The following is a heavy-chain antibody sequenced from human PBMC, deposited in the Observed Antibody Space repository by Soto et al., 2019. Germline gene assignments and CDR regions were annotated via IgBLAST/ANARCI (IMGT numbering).Heavy chain of an antibody. Sequence: SETLSLTCTVSGGSIRNNYWSWIRQPPGKGLEWVGYIYYTGTSKYNPSLKSRVTISVDTSKNQVVLTMTNMDPMDTATYYCAHRGPKESLFEFWGQGTLVTVSS. CDR3: AHRGPKESLFEF. D-gene: IGHD3-10*01. CDR2: IYYTGTS. J-gene: IGHJ4*02. V-gene: IGHV4-59*01. CDR1: GGSIRNNY.